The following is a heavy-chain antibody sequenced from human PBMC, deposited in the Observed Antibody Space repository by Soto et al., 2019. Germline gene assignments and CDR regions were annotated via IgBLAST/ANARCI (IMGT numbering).Heavy chain of an antibody. CDR3: ARAPLPEYASDAFDI. D-gene: IGHD2-2*01. CDR1: GFTFSSYS. Sequence: GGSLRLSCAASGFTFSSYSMNWVRQAPGKGLEWVANIKQDGSEKYYVDSVKGRFTISRDNAKNSLYLQMNSLRAEDTAVYYCARAPLPEYASDAFDIWGQGTMVTVSS. CDR2: IKQDGSEK. V-gene: IGHV3-7*01. J-gene: IGHJ3*02.